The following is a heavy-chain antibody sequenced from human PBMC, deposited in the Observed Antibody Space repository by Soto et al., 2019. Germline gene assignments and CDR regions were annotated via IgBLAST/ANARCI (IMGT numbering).Heavy chain of an antibody. Sequence: QVQLVESGGGVVQPGRSLRLSCAASGFTFSNCGMHWVRQAPGKGLEWVAVISYHGSDKYYADSVKGRFTISRDNSKNTLYLQMDSLRAEDTAVYYCAKDHLTTTVTTVGYWGQGTLVTLSS. J-gene: IGHJ4*02. D-gene: IGHD4-17*01. CDR3: AKDHLTTTVTTVGY. CDR2: ISYHGSDK. V-gene: IGHV3-30*18. CDR1: GFTFSNCG.